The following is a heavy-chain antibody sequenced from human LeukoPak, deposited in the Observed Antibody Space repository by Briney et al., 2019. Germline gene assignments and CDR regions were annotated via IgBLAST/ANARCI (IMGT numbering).Heavy chain of an antibody. D-gene: IGHD5-18*01. CDR3: AKDRERGYPYGLDPDS. CDR2: ISYTGQNK. CDR1: GFTFSSFA. Sequence: GESLRLSCEASGFTFSSFAMHWVRQAPGKGLEWLAAISYTGQNKYYADSVKGRFTISRDNSKNMLYLQVNSVRSDDTAVYYCAKDRERGYPYGLDPDSWGQGTLVTVSS. J-gene: IGHJ5*01. V-gene: IGHV3-30*04.